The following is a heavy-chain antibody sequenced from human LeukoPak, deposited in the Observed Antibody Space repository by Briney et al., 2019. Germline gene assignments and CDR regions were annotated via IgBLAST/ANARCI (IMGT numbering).Heavy chain of an antibody. CDR2: IYYSGST. D-gene: IGHD3-22*01. Sequence: SETLSLTCTVSGGSISSYYWSWIRQPPGKGLEWIGYIYYSGSTNYAPSLKSRVTISVDTSKSQFSLNVTSVTAADTAVYFCARGLTYYYDSTSYAFDSWGQGALVTVSS. CDR1: GGSISSYY. J-gene: IGHJ4*02. V-gene: IGHV4-59*08. CDR3: ARGLTYYYDSTSYAFDS.